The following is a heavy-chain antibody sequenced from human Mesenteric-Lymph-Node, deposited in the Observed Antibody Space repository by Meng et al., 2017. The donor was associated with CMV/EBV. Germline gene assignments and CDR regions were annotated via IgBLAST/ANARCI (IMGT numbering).Heavy chain of an antibody. D-gene: IGHD3-10*01. V-gene: IGHV3-33*03. CDR1: GFTFTNYG. J-gene: IGHJ4*02. Sequence: GGSLRLSCAASGFTFTNYGMHWVRQAPGKGLEWVAVIWYDASDKYYADSVKGRFTISRDKSKNTLYLQMNSMRAEDTAVYYCAKNRYYGSGSYFAGLDYWGQGTLVTVSS. CDR3: AKNRYYGSGSYFAGLDY. CDR2: IWYDASDK.